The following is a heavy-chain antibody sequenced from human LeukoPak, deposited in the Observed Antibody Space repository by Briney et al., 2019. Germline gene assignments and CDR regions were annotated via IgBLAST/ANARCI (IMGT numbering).Heavy chain of an antibody. D-gene: IGHD3/OR15-3a*01. CDR1: GGSISNDRFY. CDR2: IKGSIT. V-gene: IGHV4-61*02. CDR3: ARVPDWTYAADY. Sequence: PSETLSLTCTVSGGSISNDRFYWTWVRQPAGKGLEWIGRIKGSITNYNPSLKSRVNISVDTSTNQFSLKLNSLTAADTAVYYCARVPDWTYAADYWGQGTLVTVSS. J-gene: IGHJ4*02.